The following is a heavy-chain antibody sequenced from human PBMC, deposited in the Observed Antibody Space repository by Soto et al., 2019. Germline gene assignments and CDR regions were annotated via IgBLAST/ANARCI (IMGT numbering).Heavy chain of an antibody. CDR1: GFTFSSYD. J-gene: IGHJ4*02. D-gene: IGHD3-10*01. CDR2: IGTAGDT. Sequence: GGSLRLSCAASGFTFSSYDMHWVRQATGKGLEWVSAIGTAGDTYYPGSVKGRFTISRENAKNSLYLQRNSLSAGDTAVYYCARGTYYYGSGSYSDFDYWGQGTLVTVSS. V-gene: IGHV3-13*01. CDR3: ARGTYYYGSGSYSDFDY.